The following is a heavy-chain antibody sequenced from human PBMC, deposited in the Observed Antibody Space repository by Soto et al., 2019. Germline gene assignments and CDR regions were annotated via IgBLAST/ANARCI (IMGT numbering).Heavy chain of an antibody. Sequence: QVQLQESGPGLVKPSGTLSLTCAVSSGAVFSSNWWSWVRLPPGKGLEWIGETRTSGAANYNPSLKSGVTITVDRSRNHIFPELSSVTAADTAVYYCASHLVMAGTRGFEHWGLGTLVTVSS. D-gene: IGHD6-19*01. V-gene: IGHV4-4*02. CDR3: ASHLVMAGTRGFEH. CDR1: SGAVFSSNW. J-gene: IGHJ4*02. CDR2: TRTSGAA.